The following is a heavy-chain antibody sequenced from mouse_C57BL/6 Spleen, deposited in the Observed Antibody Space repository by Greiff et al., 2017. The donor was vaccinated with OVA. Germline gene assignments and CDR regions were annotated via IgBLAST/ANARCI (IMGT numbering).Heavy chain of an antibody. CDR1: GYSITSGYY. V-gene: IGHV3-6*01. D-gene: IGHD1-1*01. Sequence: ESGPGLVKPSQSLSLTCSVTGYSITSGYYWNWIRQFPGNKLEWMGYISYDGSNNYNPSLKNRSSITRDPSKNQFFLKLNSVTTEDTATYYCATYYGSSYDYAMDYWGQGTSVTVSS. CDR2: ISYDGSN. J-gene: IGHJ4*01. CDR3: ATYYGSSYDYAMDY.